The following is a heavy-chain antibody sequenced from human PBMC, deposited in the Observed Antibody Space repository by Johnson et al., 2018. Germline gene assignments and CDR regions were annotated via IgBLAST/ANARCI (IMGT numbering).Heavy chain of an antibody. CDR1: GFTFTNYA. CDR3: ARGSGYYYYMDV. V-gene: IGHV3-30-3*01. CDR2: ISSDGGNE. J-gene: IGHJ6*03. Sequence: QVQLVQSGGGVVQPGRSLRLSCAASGFTFTNYAFHWVRQAPGKGLEGVAAISSDGGNEFYADPWKGRFPVSRDNYKNTLYLQMNSLRAEDTAVYYWARGSGYYYYMDVWGKGTTVTVSS.